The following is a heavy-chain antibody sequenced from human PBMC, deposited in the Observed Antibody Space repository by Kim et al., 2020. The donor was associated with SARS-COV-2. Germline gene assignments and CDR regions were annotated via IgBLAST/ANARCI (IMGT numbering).Heavy chain of an antibody. D-gene: IGHD6-13*01. CDR2: IYHSGST. Sequence: SETLSLTCTVSGYSISSGYYWGWIRQPPGKGLEWIGSIYHSGSTYYNPSLKSRVTISVDTSKNQFSLKLSSVTAADTAVYYCARVEYIAAAGRYFYYWG. V-gene: IGHV4-38-2*02. J-gene: IGHJ4*01. CDR1: GYSISSGYY. CDR3: ARVEYIAAAGRYFYY.